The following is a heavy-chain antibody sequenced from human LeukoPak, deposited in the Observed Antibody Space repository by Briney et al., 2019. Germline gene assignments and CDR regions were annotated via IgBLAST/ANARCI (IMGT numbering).Heavy chain of an antibody. CDR3: ARPHSSYCSSTSCYVSGGMDV. D-gene: IGHD2-2*01. Sequence: SVKVSCKASGGTFSSYAISWVRQAPGQGLEWMGRIIPILGIANYAQKFQGRVTMTRNTSISTAYMELSSLRSEDTAVYYCARPHSSYCSSTSCYVSGGMDVWGQGTTVTVSS. J-gene: IGHJ6*02. CDR2: IIPILGIA. CDR1: GGTFSSYA. V-gene: IGHV1-69*04.